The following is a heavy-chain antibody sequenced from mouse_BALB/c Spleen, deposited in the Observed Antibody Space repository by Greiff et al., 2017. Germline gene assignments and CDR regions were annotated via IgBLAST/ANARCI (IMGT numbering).Heavy chain of an antibody. J-gene: IGHJ3*01. V-gene: IGHV5-6-4*01. CDR1: GFTFSSYT. CDR2: ISSGGSYT. CDR3: ARGGYGNSAWFAY. Sequence: DVKLVESGGGLVKPGGSLKLSCAASGFTFSSYTMSWVRQTPEKRLEWVATISSGGSYTYYPDSVKGRFTISRDNAKNTLYLQMSSLKSEDTAMYYCARGGYGNSAWFAYWGQGTLVTVSA. D-gene: IGHD2-10*02.